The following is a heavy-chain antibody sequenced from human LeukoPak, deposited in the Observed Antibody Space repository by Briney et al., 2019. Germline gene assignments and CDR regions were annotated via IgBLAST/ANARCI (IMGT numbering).Heavy chain of an antibody. CDR1: GYTFTSYG. D-gene: IGHD3-3*02. CDR2: ISAYNGNT. V-gene: IGHV1-18*01. J-gene: IGHJ4*02. CDR3: ARVFPLASAFDY. Sequence: ASVKVSCKASGYTFTSYGISWVRQAPGQGLEWMGWISAYNGNTNYAQKLQGRVTVTTDTSTSTAYMELRSLRSDDTAVYYCARVFPLASAFDYWGQGTLVTVSS.